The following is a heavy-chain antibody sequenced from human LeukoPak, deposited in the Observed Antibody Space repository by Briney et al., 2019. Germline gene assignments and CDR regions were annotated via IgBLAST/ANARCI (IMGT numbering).Heavy chain of an antibody. J-gene: IGHJ4*02. V-gene: IGHV1-46*01. CDR3: ASRAAARCHFDY. CDR2: INPSGGST. D-gene: IGHD6-6*01. CDR1: GYTFTSYY. Sequence: ASVKVSCKASGYTFTSYYMHWVRQAPGQGLEWMGIINPSGGSTSYAQKFQGRVTMTRDTSTSTVYMELSSLRSEDTAVYYCASRAAARCHFDYWGQGTLVTVSS.